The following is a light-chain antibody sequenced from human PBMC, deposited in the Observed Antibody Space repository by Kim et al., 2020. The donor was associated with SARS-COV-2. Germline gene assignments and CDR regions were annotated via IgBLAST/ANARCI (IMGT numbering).Light chain of an antibody. Sequence: SPGESAALSCRASQSITSTYLAWYQRKPGQAPRLLMYRASTRATGIADRFSGSGSGTDFTLTISRLEPEDFAVYYCQQYVSSPWTFGQGTKVDIK. V-gene: IGKV3-20*01. CDR2: RAS. CDR1: QSITSTY. J-gene: IGKJ1*01. CDR3: QQYVSSPWT.